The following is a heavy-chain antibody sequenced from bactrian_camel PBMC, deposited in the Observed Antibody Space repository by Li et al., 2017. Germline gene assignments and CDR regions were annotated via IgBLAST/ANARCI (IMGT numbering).Heavy chain of an antibody. V-gene: IGHV3S42*01. D-gene: IGHD7*01. CDR2: ISTTGAT. J-gene: IGHJ4*01. Sequence: DVQLVESGGAFVQPGGSLRLSCAASGFTFRTAAMSWVRQAPGKGLEWVSSISTTGATRVANSVEGRFTISKDAAKDTVYLQMNMLRPEDTGMYSCKTFGTGGRCLSVHLQGQGTQVTVS. CDR1: GFTFRTAA.